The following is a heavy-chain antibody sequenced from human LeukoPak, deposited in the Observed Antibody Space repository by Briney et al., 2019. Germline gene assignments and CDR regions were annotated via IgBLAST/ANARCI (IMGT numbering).Heavy chain of an antibody. V-gene: IGHV3-23*01. D-gene: IGHD6-13*01. J-gene: IGHJ4*02. CDR1: GFTFSSYA. CDR3: AKDGSSWYFPPGKTLY. Sequence: GGSLRLSCAASGFTFSSYAMSWVRQAPGKGLEWVSAISGSGGSTYYADSVKGRFTISRDNSKNTLYLQMNSLRAEDTAVYYCAKDGSSWYFPPGKTLYWGQGTLVTVPS. CDR2: ISGSGGST.